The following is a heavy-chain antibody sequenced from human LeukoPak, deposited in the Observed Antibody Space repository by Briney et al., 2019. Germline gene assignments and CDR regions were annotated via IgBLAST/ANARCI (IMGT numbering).Heavy chain of an antibody. V-gene: IGHV3-23*01. Sequence: PGGSLRLSCAASGFTFSSYVMSWVCQAPGKGLEWVSAISGSGGSTYYADSVKGRFTISRDNSKNTLYVQMNSLSAEDTAVYYCAKDRGVGAKIYWGQGTLVTVSS. CDR2: ISGSGGST. J-gene: IGHJ4*02. CDR3: AKDRGVGAKIY. D-gene: IGHD1-26*01. CDR1: GFTFSSYV.